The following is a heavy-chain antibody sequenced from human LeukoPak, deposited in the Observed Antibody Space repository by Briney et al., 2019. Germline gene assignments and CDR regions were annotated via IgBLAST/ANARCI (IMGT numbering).Heavy chain of an antibody. D-gene: IGHD2-2*01. CDR2: IYPGDSDT. J-gene: IGHJ2*01. V-gene: IGHV5-51*01. CDR1: GYTFNTYW. Sequence: GESLKISCKGSGYTFNTYWIGWVRQMPGKGLEWMGIIYPGDSDTRYSPSFQGQVTISADKSISTAYLQWSSLKASDTAMYYCARPEERSTSPFDLWGRGTLVTVSS. CDR3: ARPEERSTSPFDL.